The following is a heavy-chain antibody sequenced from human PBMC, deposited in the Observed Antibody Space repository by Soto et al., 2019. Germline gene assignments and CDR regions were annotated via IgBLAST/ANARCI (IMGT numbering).Heavy chain of an antibody. J-gene: IGHJ4*02. Sequence: PGGSLRLSCAASGFSFSSHGMHWVRQAPGKGLEWVAVIWYDGSNQYYTDSVKGRFTISRDNSKNTLYLQMNSLRVDDTAVYYFVRAGYCSSSSCYPLDYWGQGTLVTVSS. CDR2: IWYDGSNQ. V-gene: IGHV3-33*01. CDR3: VRAGYCSSSSCYPLDY. CDR1: GFSFSSHG. D-gene: IGHD2-2*01.